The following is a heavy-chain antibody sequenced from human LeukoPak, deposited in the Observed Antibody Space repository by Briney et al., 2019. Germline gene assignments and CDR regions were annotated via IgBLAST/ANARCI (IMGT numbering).Heavy chain of an antibody. D-gene: IGHD1-14*01. Sequence: SETLSLTCTVSGGSISSYYWSWIRQPPGKGLEWIGYIYYSGSTNYNPSLKSRVTISADTSKNQFSLKLSSVTAADTAVYYCARIPLYGTQRYFDYWGQGTLVTVSS. CDR1: GGSISSYY. CDR3: ARIPLYGTQRYFDY. V-gene: IGHV4-59*01. CDR2: IYYSGST. J-gene: IGHJ4*02.